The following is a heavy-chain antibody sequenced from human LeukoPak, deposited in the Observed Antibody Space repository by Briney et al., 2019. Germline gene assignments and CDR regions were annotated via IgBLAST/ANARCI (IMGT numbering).Heavy chain of an antibody. V-gene: IGHV3-74*03. Sequence: GGSLRLSCAASGFTFSRYWMHWVRQAPGKGLMWVSRISPDGSTTLYADSVKGRFTISRDNAKNTLYLQMNSLGAEDTAVYYCTTVLISNRYNLCGYWGQGTLVTVSS. CDR3: TTVLISNRYNLCGY. J-gene: IGHJ4*02. CDR2: ISPDGSTT. D-gene: IGHD5-24*01. CDR1: GFTFSRYW.